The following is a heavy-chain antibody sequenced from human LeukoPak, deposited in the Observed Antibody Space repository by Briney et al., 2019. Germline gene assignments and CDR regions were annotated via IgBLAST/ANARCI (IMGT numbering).Heavy chain of an antibody. J-gene: IGHJ6*02. CDR3: AKKIRYCSGGSCPYGMDV. CDR1: GFTFSSYA. Sequence: GGSLRLSCAASGFTFSSYAMSWVRQAPGKGLEWVSAISGSGGSTYYADSVKGRFTISRDNSKNTLYLQMNSLRAEDTAVYYCAKKIRYCSGGSCPYGMDVWGQGTTVTVS. D-gene: IGHD2-15*01. CDR2: ISGSGGST. V-gene: IGHV3-23*01.